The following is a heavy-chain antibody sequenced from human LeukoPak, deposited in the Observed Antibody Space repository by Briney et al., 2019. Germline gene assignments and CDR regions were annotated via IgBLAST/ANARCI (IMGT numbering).Heavy chain of an antibody. J-gene: IGHJ6*02. CDR3: AKDLPPITMIVIGGMDV. CDR1: GFTFSSYA. D-gene: IGHD3-22*01. V-gene: IGHV3-23*01. Sequence: PGGSLRLSCAASGFTFSSYAMSWVRQAPGKGLEWVSAISGSGGSTYYADSVKGRFTISRDNSKNTLYLQMNSLRAEDTAVYYCAKDLPPITMIVIGGMDVWGQGTTVTVSS. CDR2: ISGSGGST.